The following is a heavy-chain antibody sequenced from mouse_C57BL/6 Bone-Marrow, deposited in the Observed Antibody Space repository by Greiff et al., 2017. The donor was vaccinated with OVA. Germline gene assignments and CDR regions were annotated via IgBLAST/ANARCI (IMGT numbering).Heavy chain of an antibody. D-gene: IGHD2-12*01. J-gene: IGHJ2*01. Sequence: QVQLQQSGAELVRPGASVTLSCKASGYTFTDYEMHWVKQTPVHGLEWIGAIDPETGGTAYNQKFKGKAILTADKSSSTAYMELRSLTSEDSAVYYCARRGRLYFDYWGQGTTLTVSS. CDR3: ARRGRLYFDY. CDR2: IDPETGGT. CDR1: GYTFTDYE. V-gene: IGHV1-15*01.